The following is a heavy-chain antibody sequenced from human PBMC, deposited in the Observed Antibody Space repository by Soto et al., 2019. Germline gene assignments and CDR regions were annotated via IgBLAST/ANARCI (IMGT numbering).Heavy chain of an antibody. V-gene: IGHV4-39*01. CDR1: RTSIGSSIAY. CDR3: PRHHRGQLWTYYYYYGMDV. CDR2: IYYSGST. J-gene: IGHJ6*02. Sequence: PSETLSLTCALTRTSIGSSIAYCGSIRQPPGKGLEWIGSIYYSGSTYYNPSLKSRVTISVDTSKNQFSLKLSSVTAEETAVYYCPRHHRGQLWTYYYYYGMDVWGQGTTVS. D-gene: IGHD5-18*01.